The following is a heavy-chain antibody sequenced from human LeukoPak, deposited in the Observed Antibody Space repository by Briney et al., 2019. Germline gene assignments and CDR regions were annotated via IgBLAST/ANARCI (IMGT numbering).Heavy chain of an antibody. CDR1: GVTFSSYA. V-gene: IGHV3-23*01. CDR2: ISGSGGST. Sequence: GGSLRLSCAASGVTFSSYAMSWVRQAPGKGLEWVSAISGSGGSTYYADSVKGRFTISRDNSKNTLYLQMNSLRAEDTAVYYCAKVDGVVVAARLAYFDYWGQGTLVTVSS. J-gene: IGHJ4*02. D-gene: IGHD2-15*01. CDR3: AKVDGVVVAARLAYFDY.